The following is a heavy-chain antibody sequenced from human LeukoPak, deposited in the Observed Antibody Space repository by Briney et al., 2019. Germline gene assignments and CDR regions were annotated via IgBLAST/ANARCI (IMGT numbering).Heavy chain of an antibody. CDR3: ARNWDSSGYYPFDP. CDR1: GYTFTSYG. CDR2: ISAYNGNT. Sequence: ASVKVSCKASGYTFTSYGISWVRQAPGQGLEWMGWISAYNGNTNYAQKLQGRVTMTTDTSTSTAYMELRSLRSDDTAVYSCARNWDSSGYYPFDPWGQGTLVTVSS. J-gene: IGHJ5*02. V-gene: IGHV1-18*01. D-gene: IGHD3-22*01.